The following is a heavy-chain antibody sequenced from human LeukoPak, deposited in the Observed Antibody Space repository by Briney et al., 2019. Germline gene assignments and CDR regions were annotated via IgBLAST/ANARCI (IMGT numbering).Heavy chain of an antibody. CDR1: GGSISSSNW. CDR3: ARVDYGDPSFDY. D-gene: IGHD4-17*01. Sequence: SETLSLTCAVSGGSISSSNWWSWVRQPPGKGLEWIGEVYHSGSTNYNPSLKSRVTISVDKSKNQFSLKLSSVTAADTAVYYCARVDYGDPSFDYWGQGTLVTVSS. J-gene: IGHJ4*02. CDR2: VYHSGST. V-gene: IGHV4-4*02.